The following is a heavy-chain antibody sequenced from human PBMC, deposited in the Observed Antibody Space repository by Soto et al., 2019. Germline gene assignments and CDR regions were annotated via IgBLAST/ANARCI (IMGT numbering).Heavy chain of an antibody. CDR1: GFTFSSYA. Sequence: PGGSLRLSCAASGFTFSSYAMHWVRQAPGKGLEWVAVISYDGSNKYYADSVKGRFTISRDNSKNTLYLQMNSLRAEDTAVYYCAREREWGVNYYGMDVWGQGTTVTVSS. J-gene: IGHJ6*02. CDR2: ISYDGSNK. CDR3: AREREWGVNYYGMDV. V-gene: IGHV3-30-3*01. D-gene: IGHD3-10*01.